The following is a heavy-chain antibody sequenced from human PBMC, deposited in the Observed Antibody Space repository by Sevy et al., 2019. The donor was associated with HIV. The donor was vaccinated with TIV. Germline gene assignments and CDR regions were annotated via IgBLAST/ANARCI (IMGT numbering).Heavy chain of an antibody. CDR1: GASVSSGNYH. Sequence: SETLSLTCSVSGASVSSGNYHWTWIRQHPEKGLEWIGYVSSSGTTYYNPSLKSRLIISEDTSKNQFSLNLISVTAADTAVYYCGRYLDRYGALDSWSQGTLVTVSS. V-gene: IGHV4-31*03. CDR3: GRYLDRYGALDS. CDR2: VSSSGTT. D-gene: IGHD5-18*01. J-gene: IGHJ4*02.